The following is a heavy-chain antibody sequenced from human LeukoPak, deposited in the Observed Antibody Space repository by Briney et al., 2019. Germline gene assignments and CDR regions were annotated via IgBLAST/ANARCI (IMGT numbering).Heavy chain of an antibody. CDR2: INTNTGNP. CDR1: GYTFTSYA. D-gene: IGHD5-18*01. Sequence: EASVEVSCKASGYTFTSYAMNWVRQAPGQGLEWMGWINTNTGNPTYAQGFTGRFVFSLDTSVSTAYLQISSLKAEDTAVYYCARGGYSYGSYYYYYYMDVWGKGTTVTVSS. J-gene: IGHJ6*03. V-gene: IGHV7-4-1*02. CDR3: ARGGYSYGSYYYYYYMDV.